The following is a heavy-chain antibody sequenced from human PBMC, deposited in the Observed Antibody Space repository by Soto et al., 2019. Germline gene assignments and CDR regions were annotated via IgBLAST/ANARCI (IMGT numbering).Heavy chain of an antibody. Sequence: ASVKVSCKSSGHTFTSYYMHWVRQAPGQGLEWMGIINPSGGSTSYAQKFQGRVTMTRDTSTSTVYMELSSLRSEDTAVYYCARGPILEWLLSHYYYGMDVWGQGTTVTVSS. J-gene: IGHJ6*02. CDR2: INPSGGST. V-gene: IGHV1-46*01. D-gene: IGHD3-3*01. CDR1: GHTFTSYY. CDR3: ARGPILEWLLSHYYYGMDV.